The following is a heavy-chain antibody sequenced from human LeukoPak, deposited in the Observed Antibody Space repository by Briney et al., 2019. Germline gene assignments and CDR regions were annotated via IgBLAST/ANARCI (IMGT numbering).Heavy chain of an antibody. CDR1: GFTFSSYS. CDR3: AREWFPGAFDI. CDR2: ISSSSSYK. D-gene: IGHD3-10*01. Sequence: PGGSLRLSCAASGFTFSSYSMNWVRQAPGKGLEWVSSISSSSSYKYYADSVKGRFTISRDNAKNSLYLQMSSLRAEDTAVYYCAREWFPGAFDIWGQGTMVTVSS. J-gene: IGHJ3*02. V-gene: IGHV3-21*01.